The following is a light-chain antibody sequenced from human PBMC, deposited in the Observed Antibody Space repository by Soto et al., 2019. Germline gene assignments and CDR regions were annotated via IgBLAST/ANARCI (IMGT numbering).Light chain of an antibody. V-gene: IGLV1-40*01. CDR1: SSNIGTGYD. CDR2: TNI. CDR3: QTYDSSLSGYV. J-gene: IGLJ1*01. Sequence: QSVLTQPPSVSGALGQRVTISCTGSSSNIGTGYDVHWYQQLPGAAPKLLIYTNINRPSGVPDRFSGSKSGTSASLAITGIQAEDEADYYCQTYDSSLSGYVFGTGTKVTVL.